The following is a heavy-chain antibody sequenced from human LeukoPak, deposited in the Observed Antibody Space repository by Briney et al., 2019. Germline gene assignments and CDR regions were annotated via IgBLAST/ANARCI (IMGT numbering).Heavy chain of an antibody. Sequence: PSETLSVTCTVSGGSISSGGYYWSWIRQHPGKGLEWIGYIYYSGSTYYNPSLKSRVTISVDTSKNQFSLKLSSVTAADTAVYYCARSVEYSSSSRWFDPWGQGTLVTVSS. CDR1: GGSISSGGYY. V-gene: IGHV4-31*03. CDR2: IYYSGST. CDR3: ARSVEYSSSSRWFDP. D-gene: IGHD6-6*01. J-gene: IGHJ5*02.